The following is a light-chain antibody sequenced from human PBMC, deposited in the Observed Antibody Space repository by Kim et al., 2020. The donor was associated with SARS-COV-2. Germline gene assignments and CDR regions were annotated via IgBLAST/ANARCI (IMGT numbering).Light chain of an antibody. CDR1: KLGDKY. Sequence: SYELTQPPSVSVSPGQTASITCSGDKLGDKYTCWYQQKPGQSPVLVIYRDSRRPSGIPERFSGSNSGNTATLTISGTQAMDEADYYCQTWDSSRVFGGGTQLTVL. CDR2: RDS. J-gene: IGLJ2*01. CDR3: QTWDSSRV. V-gene: IGLV3-1*01.